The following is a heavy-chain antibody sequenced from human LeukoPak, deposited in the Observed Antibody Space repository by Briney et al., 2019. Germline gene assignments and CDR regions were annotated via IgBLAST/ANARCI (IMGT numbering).Heavy chain of an antibody. CDR2: ISAYNGNT. V-gene: IGHV1-18*01. Sequence: GASVKVSCKASGYTFTSYGISWVRQAPGQGLEWMGWISAYNGNTNYAQKLQGRVTMTTDTSTSTAYMELRSLRSDDTAVYYCARSVVVPAATNYYYYYMDVWAKGTTVTVSS. CDR1: GYTFTSYG. CDR3: ARSVVVPAATNYYYYYMDV. D-gene: IGHD2-2*01. J-gene: IGHJ6*03.